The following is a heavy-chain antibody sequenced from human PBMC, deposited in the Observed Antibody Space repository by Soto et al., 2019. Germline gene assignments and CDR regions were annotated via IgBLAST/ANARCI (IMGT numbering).Heavy chain of an antibody. Sequence: SVKVSCKASGGTFSSYAISWVRQAPGQGLEWMGGIIPIFGTANYAQKFQGRVTITADESTSTAYMELSSLRSEDTAVYYCASVVVVVAATDPPYYYYYGMDVWGQGTTVTVSS. CDR2: IIPIFGTA. CDR1: GGTFSSYA. D-gene: IGHD2-15*01. CDR3: ASVVVVVAATDPPYYYYYGMDV. J-gene: IGHJ6*02. V-gene: IGHV1-69*13.